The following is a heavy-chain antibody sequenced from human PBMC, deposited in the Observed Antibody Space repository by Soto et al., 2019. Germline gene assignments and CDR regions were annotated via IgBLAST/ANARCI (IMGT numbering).Heavy chain of an antibody. CDR2: IWYDGSNK. Sequence: QVQLVESGGGVVQPGRSLRLSCAASGFTFSSYGMHWVRQAPGKGLEWVAVIWYDGSNKYYADSVKGRFTISRDNSKNXLXXQMNSLRAEDTAVYYCARDGSTVTTYAPGAGYFDYWGQGTLVTVSS. CDR1: GFTFSSYG. V-gene: IGHV3-33*01. D-gene: IGHD4-17*01. CDR3: ARDGSTVTTYAPGAGYFDY. J-gene: IGHJ4*02.